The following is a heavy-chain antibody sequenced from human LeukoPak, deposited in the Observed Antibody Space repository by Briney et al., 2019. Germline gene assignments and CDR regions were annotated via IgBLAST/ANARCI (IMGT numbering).Heavy chain of an antibody. Sequence: GASVNVSCKASGYTFTSYAMHWVRQAPGQRLEGMGWINAGNGNTKYSQEFQGRVTITRDTSASTAYMELSSLRSEDMAVYYCARFDYGSGSYDIWGQGTMVTVSS. CDR1: GYTFTSYA. CDR2: INAGNGNT. D-gene: IGHD3-10*01. J-gene: IGHJ3*02. CDR3: ARFDYGSGSYDI. V-gene: IGHV1-3*03.